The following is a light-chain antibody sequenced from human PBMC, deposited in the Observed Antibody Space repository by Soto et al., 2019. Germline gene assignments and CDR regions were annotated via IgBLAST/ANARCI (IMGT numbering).Light chain of an antibody. Sequence: EIVLTQSPATLSLSPGERATLSCRASQRLSRNLAWFQQKPGQAPRLLMYDATNRATGIPARFSGGVSGTDFTLTISSLEPEDFAVYYCHQRSNWPPFTFGQGTKVEI. CDR2: DAT. CDR3: HQRSNWPPFT. V-gene: IGKV3-11*01. CDR1: QRLSRN. J-gene: IGKJ2*01.